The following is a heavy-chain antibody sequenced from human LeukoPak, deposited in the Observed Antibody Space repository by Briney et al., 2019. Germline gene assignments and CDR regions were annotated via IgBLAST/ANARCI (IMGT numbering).Heavy chain of an antibody. CDR1: GGSISRGGYH. CDR3: TRAAYAMDV. Sequence: SETLSLTCAVSGGSISRGGYHWIWIRQPPGKGLEWIGYIYHSGSTYYNPSLKSRVTISLDRSKNQFSLKLSSVTAADTAVYYCTRAAYAMDVWGQGTTGTVSS. V-gene: IGHV4-30-2*01. CDR2: IYHSGST. J-gene: IGHJ6*02.